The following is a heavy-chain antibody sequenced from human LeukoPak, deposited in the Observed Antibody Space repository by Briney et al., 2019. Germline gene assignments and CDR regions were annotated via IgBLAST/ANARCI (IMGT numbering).Heavy chain of an antibody. V-gene: IGHV1-69*10. CDR1: GGTFSSYA. CDR3: ASGPDFWSGYAAGDAFDI. J-gene: IGHJ3*02. CDR2: VIPIFGIA. Sequence: VKVSCKASGGTFSSYAISWVRQAPGQGLEWMGRVIPIFGIANYAQKFQGRVTITADKSTSTAYMELSSLRSEDTAVYYCASGPDFWSGYAAGDAFDIWGQGTMVTVSS. D-gene: IGHD3-3*01.